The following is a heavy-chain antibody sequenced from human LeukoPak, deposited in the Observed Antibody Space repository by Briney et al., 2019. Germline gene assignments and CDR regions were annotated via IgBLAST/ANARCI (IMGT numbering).Heavy chain of an antibody. J-gene: IGHJ4*02. D-gene: IGHD3-9*01. CDR2: IYPGDSDT. CDR1: GYSFTSYW. V-gene: IGHV5-51*01. Sequence: GESLKISCKGSGYSFTSYWIAWVRQMPGKGLEWMGIIYPGDSDTRYSPSFQGQVTISADKSISTAYLQWSSLKASDTAMYYCARHYDILTGPETSFDYWGQGTLVTVSS. CDR3: ARHYDILTGPETSFDY.